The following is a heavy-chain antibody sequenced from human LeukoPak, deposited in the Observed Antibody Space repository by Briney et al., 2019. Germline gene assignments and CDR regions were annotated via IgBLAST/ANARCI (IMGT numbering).Heavy chain of an antibody. D-gene: IGHD2-15*01. CDR3: ARGPYCSGGSCYSYYYYYMDV. V-gene: IGHV3-21*01. CDR2: ISGSSSYI. CDR1: GFTFSRYS. Sequence: GGSLRLSCAASGFTFSRYSMNWVRQAPGKGLEWVSSISGSSSYIYYADSVKGRFTISRHNAKNSLYLQMNSLRAEDTAVYYCARGPYCSGGSCYSYYYYYMDVWGKGTTVTVSS. J-gene: IGHJ6*03.